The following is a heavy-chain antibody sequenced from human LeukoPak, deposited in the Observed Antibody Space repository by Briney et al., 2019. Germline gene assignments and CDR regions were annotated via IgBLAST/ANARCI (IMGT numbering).Heavy chain of an antibody. V-gene: IGHV1-69*13. D-gene: IGHD3-22*01. CDR1: GGTFSSYA. CDR3: ARAHYYDSSGYPRGWFDP. Sequence: VASVKVSCKASGGTFSSYAISWVRQAPGQGLEWMGGIIPIFGTANYAQKFQGRVTITADESTSTAYMELSGLRSEDTAVYYCARAHYYDSSGYPRGWFDPWGQGTLVPVSS. CDR2: IIPIFGTA. J-gene: IGHJ5*02.